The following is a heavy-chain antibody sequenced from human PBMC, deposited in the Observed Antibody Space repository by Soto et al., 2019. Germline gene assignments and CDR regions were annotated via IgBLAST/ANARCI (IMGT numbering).Heavy chain of an antibody. CDR2: IYYSGST. Sequence: PSETLSLTCTVSGGSINSYYWSWIRQPPGKGLEWIGYIYYSGSTNYNPSLKSRVTISVDTSKNQFSLKLSSVTAADTAVYYCARLYGLDAFDIWGQGTMVTDS. CDR3: ARLYGLDAFDI. J-gene: IGHJ3*02. CDR1: GGSINSYY. D-gene: IGHD3-16*02. V-gene: IGHV4-59*08.